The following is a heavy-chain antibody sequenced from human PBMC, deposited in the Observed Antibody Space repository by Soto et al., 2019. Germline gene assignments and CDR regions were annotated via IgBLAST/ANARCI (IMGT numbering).Heavy chain of an antibody. V-gene: IGHV3-30-3*01. CDR1: GFTFSSYA. J-gene: IGHJ6*03. Sequence: GGSLRLSCAASGFTFSSYAMHWVRQAPGKGLEWVAVISYDGSNKYYADSVKGRFTISRDNSKNTLYLQMNSLRAEDTAVYYCARGGDIVVVVAATPNYYYMDVWGKGTTVTVSS. CDR2: ISYDGSNK. D-gene: IGHD2-15*01. CDR3: ARGGDIVVVVAATPNYYYMDV.